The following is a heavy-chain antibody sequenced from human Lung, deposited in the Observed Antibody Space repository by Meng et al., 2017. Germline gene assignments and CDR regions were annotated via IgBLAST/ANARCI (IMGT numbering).Heavy chain of an antibody. D-gene: IGHD3-22*01. CDR2: IKSKPDGETI. CDR1: GFTFSNAY. CDR3: QWLSTHPPDC. J-gene: IGHJ4*02. Sequence: VQLVESGGGLGKPGGSLGLSCEGSGFTFSNAYMTWVRQVPGKRLELVGRIKSKPDGETIDYAAPVKGRFTISRDDAKNTLYLQMNSLKTEDTAVYYCQWLSTHPPDCWGQGTLVTVSS. V-gene: IGHV3-15*01.